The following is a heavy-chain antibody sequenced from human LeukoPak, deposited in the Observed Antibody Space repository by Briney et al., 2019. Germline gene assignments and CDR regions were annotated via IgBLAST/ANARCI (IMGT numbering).Heavy chain of an antibody. D-gene: IGHD6-19*01. CDR2: IHQSGTT. V-gene: IGHV4-59*12. Sequence: PTETLSLTCSVSVGSLSTYYWTWTRQPPGKGLEWIGYIHQSGTTEFNPSLKSRVTMSLDTSRNQFSLRMSTVTAADTAVYYCSREQYIIGGSGWFGMDVWGHGTTVTVSS. CDR3: SREQYIIGGSGWFGMDV. CDR1: VGSLSTYY. J-gene: IGHJ6*02.